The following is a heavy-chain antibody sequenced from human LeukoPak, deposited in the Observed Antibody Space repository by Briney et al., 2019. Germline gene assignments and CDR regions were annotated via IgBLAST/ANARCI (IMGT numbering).Heavy chain of an antibody. CDR1: GGSISSSNYN. J-gene: IGHJ4*02. CDR2: IYYSGST. V-gene: IGHV4-39*01. Sequence: PSGTLSLTCTVSGGSISSSNYNWGWIRQPPGKGLEWVGSIYYSGSTYYNPSLKSRVTISVDTSKNQFSLKLSSVTAADTAVYYCARLGDSYATDYWGQGTLVTVPS. D-gene: IGHD5-18*01. CDR3: ARLGDSYATDY.